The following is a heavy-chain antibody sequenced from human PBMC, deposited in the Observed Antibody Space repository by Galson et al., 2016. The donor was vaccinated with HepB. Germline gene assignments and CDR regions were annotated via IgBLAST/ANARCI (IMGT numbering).Heavy chain of an antibody. Sequence: CAISGDSVSSENAGWNWIRQSPPRGLEWLGKTYYRSKWYSDYAPSVKSRISITADTSKNQFSLQFNSVTPEDTAVYYCARHWDSTWYYFDYWGQGTLVTVSS. CDR1: GDSVSSENAG. V-gene: IGHV6-1*01. CDR3: ARHWDSTWYYFDY. D-gene: IGHD1-7*01. J-gene: IGHJ4*02. CDR2: TYYRSKWYS.